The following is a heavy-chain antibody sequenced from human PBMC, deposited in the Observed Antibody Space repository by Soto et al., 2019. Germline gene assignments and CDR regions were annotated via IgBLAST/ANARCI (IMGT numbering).Heavy chain of an antibody. Sequence: PSETLSLTCTVSGGSISSSSYYWGWICQHPGKGLEWIGYFYHSGSTYYKPSLRSRVTISLDTSKNQFSLNLRSVTDADTAIYYCAREETGNDALDIWGQGTLVTVSS. V-gene: IGHV4-31*03. D-gene: IGHD1-1*01. CDR1: GGSISSSSYY. CDR3: AREETGNDALDI. J-gene: IGHJ3*02. CDR2: FYHSGST.